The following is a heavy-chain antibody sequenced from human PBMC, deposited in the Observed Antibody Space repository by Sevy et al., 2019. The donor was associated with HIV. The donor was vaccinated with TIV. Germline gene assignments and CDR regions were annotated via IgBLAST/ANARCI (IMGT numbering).Heavy chain of an antibody. Sequence: GGSLRLSCAASGFAFYDYSMSWIRQAPGKGLEWVATLSFGCGKINYADSAKGRFTISRDNSKNSFYLQMDNLRVEDTALYYCAREGCTRPHDYWGQGTRVTVSS. V-gene: IGHV3-23*01. D-gene: IGHD2-8*01. CDR3: AREGCTRPHDY. J-gene: IGHJ4*02. CDR2: LSFGCGKI. CDR1: GFAFYDYS.